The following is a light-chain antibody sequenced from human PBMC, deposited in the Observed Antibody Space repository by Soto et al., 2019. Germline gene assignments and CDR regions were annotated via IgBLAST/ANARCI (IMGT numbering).Light chain of an antibody. CDR3: QQYNNWPQT. J-gene: IGKJ2*01. CDR2: GAS. V-gene: IGKV3-15*01. CDR1: QSVSSN. Sequence: EIVMTQSPATLSVSPGERATLSCRASQSVSSNLAWYQQKPGQAPRLLIYGASTRATGIPARFSCSVSGTEFTLTISSLQSEDFAVYYCQQYNNWPQTFGQGTKLEIK.